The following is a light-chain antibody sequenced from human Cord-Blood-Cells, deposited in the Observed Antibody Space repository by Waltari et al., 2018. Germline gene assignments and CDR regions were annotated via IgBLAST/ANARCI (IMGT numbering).Light chain of an antibody. CDR2: RNN. CDR1: SSNIGSNY. J-gene: IGLJ3*02. CDR3: AAWDDSLSGRV. V-gene: IGLV1-47*01. Sequence: QSVLTPPPSASGTPGQRVPISCSGSSSNIGSNYVYWYQQLPGTAPKLLIYRNNQRPSGVPDRFSGSKSGTSASLAISGLRSEDEADYYCAAWDDSLSGRVFGGGTKLTVL.